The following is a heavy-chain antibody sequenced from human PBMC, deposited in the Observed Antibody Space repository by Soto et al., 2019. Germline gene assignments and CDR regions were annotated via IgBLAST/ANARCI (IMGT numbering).Heavy chain of an antibody. CDR2: ISGSGGST. D-gene: IGHD5-12*01. CDR1: GFTFSSYA. Sequence: EVQLLESGGGLVQPGGSLRLSCAASGFTFSSYAMSWVRQAPGKGLEWVSAISGSGGSTYYADSVKGRFTISRDNSKNTLYLQMNSLRAQDTAVYYCAKRPHREDSGYDRSYWYFDLWGRGTLVTVSS. V-gene: IGHV3-23*01. J-gene: IGHJ2*01. CDR3: AKRPHREDSGYDRSYWYFDL.